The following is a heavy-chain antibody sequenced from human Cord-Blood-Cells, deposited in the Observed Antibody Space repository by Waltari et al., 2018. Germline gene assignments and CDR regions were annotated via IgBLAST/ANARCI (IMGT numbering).Heavy chain of an antibody. CDR1: GFTFSSYG. CDR3: AKTRTTSLFFDY. V-gene: IGHV3-30*18. CDR2: ISNDGSNK. J-gene: IGHJ4*02. Sequence: QVQLVESGGGVVQPGRSLRLSCAASGFTFSSYGMHWVRQAPGKGLEWVAGISNDGSNKYYADSGKGRFTISRDNSKNTLYLQMNSLRAEDTAVYYCAKTRTTSLFFDYWGQGTLVTVSS.